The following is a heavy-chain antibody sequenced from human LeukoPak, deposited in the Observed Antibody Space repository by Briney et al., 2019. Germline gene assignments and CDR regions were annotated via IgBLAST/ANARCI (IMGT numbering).Heavy chain of an antibody. CDR3: ARTHLGYSGYRRTYYFDY. D-gene: IGHD5-12*01. CDR2: INWNGGST. V-gene: IGHV3-20*04. CDR1: GFTFDDYG. Sequence: PGGSLRLSCAASGFTFDDYGMSWVRQAPGKGLEWVSGINWNGGSTGYADSVKGRFTISRDNAKNSLYLQMNSLRAEDTALYYCARTHLGYSGYRRTYYFDYWGQGTLVTVSS. J-gene: IGHJ4*02.